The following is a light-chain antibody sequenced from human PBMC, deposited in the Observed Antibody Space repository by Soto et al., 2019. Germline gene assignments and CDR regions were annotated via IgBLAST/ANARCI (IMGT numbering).Light chain of an antibody. CDR2: DVS. J-gene: IGLJ2*01. CDR1: SSDVGGYNY. CDR3: SSYTSSSTLV. Sequence: QSVLTQPASVSGSPGQSITISCTGTSSDVGGYNYASWYQQHPGKAPKLMIHDVSNRPSGVSNRFSGSKSGNTASLTISGLEAEDEADYYCSSYTSSSTLVFGGGTKLTVL. V-gene: IGLV2-14*01.